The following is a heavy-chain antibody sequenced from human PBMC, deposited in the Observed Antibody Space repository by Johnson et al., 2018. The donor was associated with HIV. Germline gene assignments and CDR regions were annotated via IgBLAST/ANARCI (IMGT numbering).Heavy chain of an antibody. CDR2: ISYDGTNT. CDR3: AREGGLTGAFDI. J-gene: IGHJ3*02. Sequence: QVQLVESGGGVVQPGRSLRLSCAASGFTFSSYAMHWVRQAPGKGLEWVAVISYDGTNTYYADPVKGRLTISRDNAKSTLYMEMNSLRADDMAVYYCAREGGLTGAFDIWGQGTMVTVSS. D-gene: IGHD3-16*01. V-gene: IGHV3-30*04. CDR1: GFTFSSYA.